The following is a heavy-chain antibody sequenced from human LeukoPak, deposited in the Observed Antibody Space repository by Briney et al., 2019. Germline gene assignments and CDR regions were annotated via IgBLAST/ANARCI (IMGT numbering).Heavy chain of an antibody. Sequence: TGGSLRLSCAASGFTFSSYEMSWVRQPPGKGLEWIGQIFHSGSTSYSPSLKSRVTISVDTSKNQFSLKLSSVTAADTAVYYCARRRRVLRYFDWSNPMSGYFDYWGQGTPVTVSS. CDR2: IFHSGST. CDR3: ARRRRVLRYFDWSNPMSGYFDY. D-gene: IGHD3-9*01. J-gene: IGHJ4*02. V-gene: IGHV4-34*12. CDR1: GFTFSSYE.